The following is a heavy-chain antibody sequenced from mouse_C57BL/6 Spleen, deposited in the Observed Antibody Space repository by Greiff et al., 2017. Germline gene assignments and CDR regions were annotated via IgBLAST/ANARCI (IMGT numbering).Heavy chain of an antibody. CDR1: GYTFTSYW. CDR3: ARNYVGGYYAMDY. D-gene: IGHD1-1*01. CDR2: IHPNSGST. J-gene: IGHJ4*01. V-gene: IGHV1-64*01. Sequence: VQLQQPGAELVKPGASVKLSCKASGYTFTSYWMHWVKQRPGQGLEWIGMIHPNSGSTNYNEKFKSKATLTVDKSSSTAYMQLSSLTSEDSAVYYCARNYVGGYYAMDYWGQGTSVTVSS.